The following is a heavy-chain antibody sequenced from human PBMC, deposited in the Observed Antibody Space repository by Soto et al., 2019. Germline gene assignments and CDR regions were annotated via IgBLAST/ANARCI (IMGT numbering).Heavy chain of an antibody. Sequence: RSQTLSLTCAFSGSSVSNNIPAWNCIRQSPSRGLEWLGRIYYRAKWNNDYAISVKGRIIINPDTSKNQFSLQLNSVTPEDTAVYFCARHTVGYRRGPFDIWGQGTMVTVSS. V-gene: IGHV6-1*01. CDR2: IYYRAKWNN. CDR3: ARHTVGYRRGPFDI. CDR1: GSSVSNNIPA. J-gene: IGHJ3*02. D-gene: IGHD2-15*01.